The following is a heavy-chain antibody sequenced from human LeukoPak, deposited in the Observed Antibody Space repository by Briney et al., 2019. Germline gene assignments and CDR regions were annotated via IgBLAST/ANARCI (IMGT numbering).Heavy chain of an antibody. CDR1: GVTFNDYY. CDR3: ARAAPPASQVDF. CDR2: ISRGGNTI. Sequence: GGSLRLSCAASGVTFNDYYMSWIRQAPGKGLEWVSYISRGGNTIYYTDSVKGRFTISRDNAKNSLYLQMNSLRAEDTAVYYCARAAPPASQVDFWGQGTLVTVSS. D-gene: IGHD1-14*01. J-gene: IGHJ4*02. V-gene: IGHV3-11*01.